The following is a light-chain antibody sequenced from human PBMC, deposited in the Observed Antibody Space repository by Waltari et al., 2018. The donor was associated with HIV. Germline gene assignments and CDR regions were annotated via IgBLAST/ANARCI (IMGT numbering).Light chain of an antibody. CDR1: SGSIGSSF. V-gene: IGLV6-57*01. J-gene: IGLJ3*02. Sequence: NFMLTQPHSVSESPGKTVTIYCTRSSGSIGSSFVQWYQNRTGSSPTTVIFEDDQRPSGVPDRFSGSIDSSSNSASLTISGLETEDEADYYCQSYDSKVVFGGGTRLTVL. CDR2: EDD. CDR3: QSYDSKVV.